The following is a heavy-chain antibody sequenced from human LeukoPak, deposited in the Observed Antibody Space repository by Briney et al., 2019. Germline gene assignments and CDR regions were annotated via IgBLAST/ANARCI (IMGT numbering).Heavy chain of an antibody. Sequence: ASVKVSCKASGYTFTGYYMHWVRQAPGQGLEWMGWINPNSGGTNYAQKLQGRVTMTRDTSIGTAYMELSRLRSDDTAVYYCARGGSYSAWFDPWGQGTLVTVSS. J-gene: IGHJ5*02. CDR3: ARGGSYSAWFDP. V-gene: IGHV1-2*02. CDR1: GYTFTGYY. CDR2: INPNSGGT. D-gene: IGHD1-26*01.